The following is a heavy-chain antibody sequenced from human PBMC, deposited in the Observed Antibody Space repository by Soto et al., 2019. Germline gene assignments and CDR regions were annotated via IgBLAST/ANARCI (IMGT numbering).Heavy chain of an antibody. D-gene: IGHD2-15*01. CDR3: AGDLNYCSGGSCYYYGMDV. J-gene: IGHJ6*02. Sequence: GGSLRLSCAASGFTFSSYIMNWVRQSPGKGLEWVSSISSSSSYIYYADSVKGRFTISRDNAKNSLYLQMNSLRAEDTAVYYCAGDLNYCSGGSCYYYGMDVWGQGTTVTVSS. V-gene: IGHV3-21*01. CDR2: ISSSSSYI. CDR1: GFTFSSYI.